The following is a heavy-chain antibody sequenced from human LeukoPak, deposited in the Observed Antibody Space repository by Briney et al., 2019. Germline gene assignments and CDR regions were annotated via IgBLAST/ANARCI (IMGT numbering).Heavy chain of an antibody. CDR1: GGSISSSSYY. V-gene: IGHV4-39*01. D-gene: IGHD6-6*01. Sequence: SETLSLTCTVSGGSISSSSYYWGWIRQPPGKGLEWIGSIYYSGSTYYNPSLKSRVTISVDTSKNQFSLKLSSVTAADTAVYYCASWGQLVRAAGYWGQGTLVTVSS. CDR3: ASWGQLVRAAGY. J-gene: IGHJ4*02. CDR2: IYYSGST.